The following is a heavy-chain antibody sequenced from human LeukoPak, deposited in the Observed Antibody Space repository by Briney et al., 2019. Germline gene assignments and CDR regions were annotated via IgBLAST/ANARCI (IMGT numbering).Heavy chain of an antibody. Sequence: PGGSLRLSCAASGFTFSSYGMHWVRQAPGRGLEWGAVISFDGSNKYYADSVKGRFTISRDNSKNTLYLHMNSLRAEDTAVYYSAKDLEGSGSYYNHQNTFDYCGQGTLATVSS. CDR2: ISFDGSNK. V-gene: IGHV3-30*18. CDR3: AKDLEGSGSYYNHQNTFDY. D-gene: IGHD3-10*01. CDR1: GFTFSSYG. J-gene: IGHJ4*02.